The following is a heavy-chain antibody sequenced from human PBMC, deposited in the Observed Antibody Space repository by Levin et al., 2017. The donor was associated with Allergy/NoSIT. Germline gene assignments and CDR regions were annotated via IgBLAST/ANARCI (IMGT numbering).Heavy chain of an antibody. Sequence: GGSLRLSCTASGFTFEDSAMHWVRQAPGKGLEWVSSISWNSAGRGYADSVKGRFTISRDNSQNTLHLQMTSLRGEDTAVYYCARDDSAKAVAGTLATFWGQGTLVTVSS. V-gene: IGHV3-9*01. CDR2: ISWNSAGR. J-gene: IGHJ4*02. CDR1: GFTFEDSA. CDR3: ARDDSAKAVAGTLATF. D-gene: IGHD6-19*01.